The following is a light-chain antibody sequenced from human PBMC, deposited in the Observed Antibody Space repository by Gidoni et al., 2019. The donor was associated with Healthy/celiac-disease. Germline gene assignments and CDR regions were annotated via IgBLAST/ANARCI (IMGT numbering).Light chain of an antibody. Sequence: QSALTQPPSASGSPGHSVTLSCTGTSSDVGGYNYVSWYQQHPGKAPKLMIYEVSKRPSGVPDRFSGSKSGNTASLTVSGLQAEDEADYYCSSYAGSNKRVVFGGGTKLTVL. V-gene: IGLV2-8*01. CDR2: EVS. J-gene: IGLJ2*01. CDR1: SSDVGGYNY. CDR3: SSYAGSNKRVV.